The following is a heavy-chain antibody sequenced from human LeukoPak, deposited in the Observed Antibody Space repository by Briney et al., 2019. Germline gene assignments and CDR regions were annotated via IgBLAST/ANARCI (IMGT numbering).Heavy chain of an antibody. CDR3: GYTNNFYH. CDR2: IKHDGSEE. J-gene: IGHJ4*02. Sequence: PGGSLRLSCAASGFTFSSYWMSWVRQAPGKRLEWVANIKHDGSEEYYVDSVKGRFTISRDDGRNSVSLQMNSVRAEDTAVYYCGYTNNFYHWGQGTLVVVSS. D-gene: IGHD3-16*02. CDR1: GFTFSSYW. V-gene: IGHV3-7*02.